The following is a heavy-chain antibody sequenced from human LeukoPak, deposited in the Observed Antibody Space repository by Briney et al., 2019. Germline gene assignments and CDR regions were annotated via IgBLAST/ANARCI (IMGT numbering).Heavy chain of an antibody. CDR2: IYYSGIT. J-gene: IGHJ3*02. D-gene: IGHD3-10*01. V-gene: IGHV4-31*03. Sequence: SETLSLTCTVSGGSISIGGYYWSWIRQHPGKGLEWIGYIYYSGITYYNPSLKSRVTISVDTSKNQFSLYLTSVPAAAPAVYFCARDLGSGSYYFPDAFDIWGQGAMVTVSS. CDR3: ARDLGSGSYYFPDAFDI. CDR1: GGSISIGGYY.